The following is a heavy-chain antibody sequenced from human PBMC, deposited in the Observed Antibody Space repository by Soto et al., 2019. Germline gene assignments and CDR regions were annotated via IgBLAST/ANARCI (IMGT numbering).Heavy chain of an antibody. CDR1: GGSISSGGHY. CDR3: ARDPTVTRRGNGMDV. J-gene: IGHJ6*02. V-gene: IGHV4-31*03. CDR2: IYYSGST. Sequence: PSETLSLTCTVSGGSISSGGHYWSWIRQHPGKGLEWIGYIYYSGSTYYNPSLKSRVTISVDTSKNQFSLKLSSVTAADTAVYYCARDPTVTRRGNGMDVWGQGTTVTVSS. D-gene: IGHD4-17*01.